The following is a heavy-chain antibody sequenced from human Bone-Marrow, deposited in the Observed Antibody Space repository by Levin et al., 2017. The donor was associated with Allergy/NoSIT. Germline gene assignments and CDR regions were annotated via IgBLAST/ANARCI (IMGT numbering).Heavy chain of an antibody. Sequence: PGGSLRLSCAASGFTFSSYAMSWVRQAPGKGLEWVSAISGSGGSTYYADSVKGRFTISRDNSKNTLYLQMNSLRAEDTAVYYCAKDLFDIVVVVAASLGSLFDYWGQGTLVTVSS. CDR3: AKDLFDIVVVVAASLGSLFDY. D-gene: IGHD2-15*01. CDR2: ISGSGGST. CDR1: GFTFSSYA. V-gene: IGHV3-23*01. J-gene: IGHJ4*02.